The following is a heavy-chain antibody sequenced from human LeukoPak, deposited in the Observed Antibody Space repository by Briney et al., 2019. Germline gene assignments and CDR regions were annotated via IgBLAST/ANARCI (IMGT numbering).Heavy chain of an antibody. V-gene: IGHV3-23*01. J-gene: IGHJ4*02. Sequence: PGGSLRLSCAASGFTFSSYAMSWVRQAPGKGLEWVSAISGSGGSTYYADSVKGRSTISRDNSKNTLYLQMNSLRAEDTAVYYCAKSPYFPITIFGAAYFDYWGQGTLVTVSS. CDR1: GFTFSSYA. CDR3: AKSPYFPITIFGAAYFDY. D-gene: IGHD3-3*01. CDR2: ISGSGGST.